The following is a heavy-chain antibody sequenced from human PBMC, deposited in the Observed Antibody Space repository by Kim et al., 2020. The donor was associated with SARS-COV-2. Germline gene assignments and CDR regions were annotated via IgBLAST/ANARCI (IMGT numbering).Heavy chain of an antibody. D-gene: IGHD2-21*01. J-gene: IGHJ3*02. CDR3: ARHDSVYDAFDI. V-gene: IGHV4-39*01. Sequence: YSTPSLKTRVTISVDTSKNQFSLKLSSVTAADTAVYYCARHDSVYDAFDIWGQGTMVTVSS.